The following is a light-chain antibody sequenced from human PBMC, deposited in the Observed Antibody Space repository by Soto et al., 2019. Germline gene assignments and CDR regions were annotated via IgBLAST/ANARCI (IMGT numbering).Light chain of an antibody. CDR2: EVT. CDR1: SSDGGGYSF. CDR3: LSFTSRSPEV. V-gene: IGLV2-14*01. Sequence: QSVLTRPAAVSLAAGQSINISCTGTSSDGGGYSFVSWYQRHPGQAPTFVIYEVTNRPSGGSNRFSGSKSGNTASLTISALQAEDEADYYCLSFTSRSPEVSGTRTKVTVL. J-gene: IGLJ1*01.